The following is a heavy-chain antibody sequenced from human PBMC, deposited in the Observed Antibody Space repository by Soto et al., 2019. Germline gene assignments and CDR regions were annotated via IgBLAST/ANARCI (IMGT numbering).Heavy chain of an antibody. Sequence: EVQLVESGGDLVKPGGSLRLSCAVSGFTFNNYNMNWVRQAPGKGLEWVASIGSRGSSYRYYADPVKGRFTISRDIANNSLYLQMNRLRVDDTGLYYCARDLEAADVFDFWGQGTMVTVSS. D-gene: IGHD6-13*01. J-gene: IGHJ3*01. CDR3: ARDLEAADVFDF. V-gene: IGHV3-21*06. CDR1: GFTFNNYN. CDR2: IGSRGSSYR.